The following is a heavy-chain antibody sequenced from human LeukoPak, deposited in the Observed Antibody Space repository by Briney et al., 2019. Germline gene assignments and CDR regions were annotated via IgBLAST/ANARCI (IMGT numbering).Heavy chain of an antibody. CDR2: INPNSGGT. CDR3: ARDPFRAGGYDH. Sequence: ASVKVSCKASGYTFTGYYMHWVRQAPGQGLGWMGWINPNSGGTNYAQKFQGRVTMTRDTSISTAYMELSRLRSDDTAVYYCARDPFRAGGYDHWGQGTLVTVSS. CDR1: GYTFTGYY. D-gene: IGHD6-19*01. V-gene: IGHV1-2*02. J-gene: IGHJ4*02.